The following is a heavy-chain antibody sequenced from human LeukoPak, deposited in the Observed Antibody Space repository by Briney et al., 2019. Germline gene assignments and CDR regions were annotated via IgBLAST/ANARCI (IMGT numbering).Heavy chain of an antibody. CDR3: ARGVRGTDLMNY. Sequence: PGRSLRLSCAASGFTFSSYWMHWVRQAPGKGLVWVSRINSDGSSTSYADSVKGRFTISRDNANNTLYLQMNSLRAEDTAVYYCARGVRGTDLMNYWGQGTLVTVSS. CDR1: GFTFSSYW. D-gene: IGHD2-8*01. J-gene: IGHJ4*02. V-gene: IGHV3-74*01. CDR2: INSDGSST.